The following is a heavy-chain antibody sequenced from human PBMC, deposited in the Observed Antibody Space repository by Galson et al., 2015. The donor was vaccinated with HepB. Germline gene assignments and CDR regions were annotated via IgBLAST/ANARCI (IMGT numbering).Heavy chain of an antibody. CDR3: ARDPLGIVTTFGY. J-gene: IGHJ4*02. CDR2: IKPDGSEK. D-gene: IGHD5-12*01. CDR1: GFTFSNYW. Sequence: SLRLSCAASGFTFSNYWMSWVRQAPGKGLEWVANIKPDGSEKFYVDSVKGRFTMSRDNAKNSLYLQMNSLRAEDTAVYYCARDPLGIVTTFGYWGQGTLVTVSS. V-gene: IGHV3-7*03.